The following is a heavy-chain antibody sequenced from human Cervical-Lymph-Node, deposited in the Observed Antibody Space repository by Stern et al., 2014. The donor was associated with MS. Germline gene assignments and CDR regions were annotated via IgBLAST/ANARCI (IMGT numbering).Heavy chain of an antibody. CDR3: ASYDVRFDP. V-gene: IGHV4-4*02. Sequence: QVQLQESGPGLVKPSGTVSLTCAVSGGSITNANWWSWVRQPPGKGLEWIGEINHSGTTNYNPSLKSRVSISVDKSKNQFSLKLSSVTAADTAVYYCASYDVRFDPWGQGTLVTVSS. J-gene: IGHJ5*02. D-gene: IGHD1-1*01. CDR1: GGSITNANW. CDR2: INHSGTT.